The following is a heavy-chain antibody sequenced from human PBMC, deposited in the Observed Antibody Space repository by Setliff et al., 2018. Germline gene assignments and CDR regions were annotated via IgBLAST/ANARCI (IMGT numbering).Heavy chain of an antibody. CDR2: INPSGGLT. Sequence: ASVKVSCKASGSTLTNYYMHWVRQAPGQGLEWMGIINPSGGLTRYAQKFQGRVTMTTDTSTSTVYMELRSLRSDDTAVYYCARGPLDFVVTPAAAKFDYWGQGTLVTVS. CDR3: ARGPLDFVVTPAAAKFDY. J-gene: IGHJ4*02. V-gene: IGHV1-46*01. D-gene: IGHD2-2*01. CDR1: GSTLTNYY.